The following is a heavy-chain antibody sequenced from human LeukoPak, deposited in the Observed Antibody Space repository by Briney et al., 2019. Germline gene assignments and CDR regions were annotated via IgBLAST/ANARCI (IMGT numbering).Heavy chain of an antibody. D-gene: IGHD5-12*01. J-gene: IGHJ6*03. CDR1: GGTFSSYA. CDR3: ASCVGYDWGEDGYYYYYYMDV. V-gene: IGHV1-69*06. CDR2: IIPTFGTA. Sequence: SVKLSCKASGGTFSSYAISWVRHAPGQGPGWVGGIIPTFGTANYAQKFQGRVTITPDKSTSTAYRELSSLGFEDTAVYYCASCVGYDWGEDGYYYYYYMDVWGKGTRVTVSS.